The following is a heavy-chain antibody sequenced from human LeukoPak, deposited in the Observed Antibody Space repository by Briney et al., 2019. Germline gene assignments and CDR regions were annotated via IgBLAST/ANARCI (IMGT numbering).Heavy chain of an antibody. D-gene: IGHD6-19*01. V-gene: IGHV4-4*07. Sequence: PSETLSLTCTVSGGSITSYYWSWIPQPAGKGLEWIGRIYTTGITHYNPSLRGRVSLSVDTSKNQSSLKLNSATAADTAVYYCARGIAVAGTVAFDIWGQGTKVTVSS. CDR1: GGSITSYY. J-gene: IGHJ3*02. CDR3: ARGIAVAGTVAFDI. CDR2: IYTTGIT.